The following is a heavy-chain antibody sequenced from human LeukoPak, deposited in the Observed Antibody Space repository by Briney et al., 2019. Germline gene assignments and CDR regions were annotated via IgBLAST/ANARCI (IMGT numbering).Heavy chain of an antibody. Sequence: SVKVSCKASGGSFSSYVITWVRQAPGQGLEWMGRIIPVLGVSNFAQKFQDRVSMTRDIGSNTAFLELRSLRSDDTAVYFCSRSYHSTSWYYFDLWGQGTLVAVSS. CDR3: SRSYHSTSWYYFDL. J-gene: IGHJ4*02. CDR2: IIPVLGVS. D-gene: IGHD2-2*01. V-gene: IGHV1-69*04. CDR1: GGSFSSYV.